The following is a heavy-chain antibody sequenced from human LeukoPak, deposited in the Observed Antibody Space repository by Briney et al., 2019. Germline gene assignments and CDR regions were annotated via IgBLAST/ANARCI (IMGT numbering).Heavy chain of an antibody. Sequence: GGSLRLSCAASGFTFSNAWMSRVRQAPGKGLEWVGRIKSKTDGGTTDYAAPVKGRFTISRDDSKNTLYLQMNSLKTEDTAVYYCTTDIVVVPAAMVWGQGTLVTVSS. V-gene: IGHV3-15*01. CDR2: IKSKTDGGTT. CDR1: GFTFSNAW. CDR3: TTDIVVVPAAMV. J-gene: IGHJ4*02. D-gene: IGHD2-2*01.